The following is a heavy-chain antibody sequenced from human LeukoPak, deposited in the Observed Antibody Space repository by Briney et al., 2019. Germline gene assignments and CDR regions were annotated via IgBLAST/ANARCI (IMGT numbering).Heavy chain of an antibody. Sequence: SETLSLTCTVSGGSISSYYWSWIRQPPGKGLEWIGYIYYSGSTNYNPSLKSRVTISVDTSKNQFSLKLSSVPAADTAVYYCARARMPRLNPFDYWGQGTLVTVSS. CDR3: ARARMPRLNPFDY. CDR1: GGSISSYY. J-gene: IGHJ4*02. CDR2: IYYSGST. V-gene: IGHV4-59*01. D-gene: IGHD2-2*01.